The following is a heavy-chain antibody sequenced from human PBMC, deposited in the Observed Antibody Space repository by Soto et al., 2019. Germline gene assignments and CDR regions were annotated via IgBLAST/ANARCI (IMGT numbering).Heavy chain of an antibody. CDR1: GLTFTSYS. CDR3: AREISSGYDFKFDY. Sequence: GVPVKVSCEASGLTFTSYSMYWVRQYPGQGLEWMGIINPSGGSTSYAQKFQGRVTMTRDTSTSTVYMELSSLRSEDTAVYYCAREISSGYDFKFDYWGQGTLVTVSS. CDR2: INPSGGST. D-gene: IGHD5-12*01. J-gene: IGHJ4*02. V-gene: IGHV1-46*01.